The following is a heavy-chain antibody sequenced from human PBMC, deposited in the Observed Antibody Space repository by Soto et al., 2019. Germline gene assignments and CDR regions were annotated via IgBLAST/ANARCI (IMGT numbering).Heavy chain of an antibody. CDR1: RFTFSSFA. Sequence: PGGSLRLSCAASRFTFSSFAMSWVRQAPGKGLEWVSAISGDGSRTYYADSVNGRFTISRDNSKNTLYLQINALKVEDTAVYYCARRHGSPAGSLPSYWGQGTLVTVSS. J-gene: IGHJ4*02. CDR2: ISGDGSRT. CDR3: ARRHGSPAGSLPSY. V-gene: IGHV3-23*01. D-gene: IGHD2-2*01.